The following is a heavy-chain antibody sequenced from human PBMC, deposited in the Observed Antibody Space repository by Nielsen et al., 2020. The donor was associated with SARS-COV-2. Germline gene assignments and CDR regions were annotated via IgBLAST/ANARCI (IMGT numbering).Heavy chain of an antibody. Sequence: WIRQPPGKGLEWIGYIYHSGSTYYNPSLKSRVTISVDRSKNQFSLKLSSVTAADTAVYFCARERKTSGVAEVERPSFYYYYGMDVWGQGTTVTVSS. CDR2: IYHSGST. D-gene: IGHD6-13*01. CDR3: ARERKTSGVAEVERPSFYYYYGMDV. V-gene: IGHV4-30-2*01. J-gene: IGHJ6*02.